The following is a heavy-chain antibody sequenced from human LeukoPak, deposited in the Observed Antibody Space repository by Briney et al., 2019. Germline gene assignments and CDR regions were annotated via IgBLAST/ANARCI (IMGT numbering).Heavy chain of an antibody. CDR1: GGSISSYY. Sequence: SETLSLTCTVSGGSISSYYWSWIRQPPGKGLEWIGYIHYSGSTNYNPSLKSRVTISVDTPKNQFSLKLSSVTAADTAVYYCARHAGGYCSGGSCRWFDPWGQGTLVTVSS. CDR2: IHYSGST. CDR3: ARHAGGYCSGGSCRWFDP. D-gene: IGHD2-15*01. V-gene: IGHV4-59*08. J-gene: IGHJ5*02.